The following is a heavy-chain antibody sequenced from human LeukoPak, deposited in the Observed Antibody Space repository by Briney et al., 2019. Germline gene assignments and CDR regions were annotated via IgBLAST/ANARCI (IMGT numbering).Heavy chain of an antibody. D-gene: IGHD2-2*01. J-gene: IGHJ4*02. Sequence: PSETLSLTRTVSGGSISSGDYYWSWIRQPPGKGLEWIGYIYYSGSTYYNPSLKSRVTISVDTSKNQFSLKLSSVTAADTAVYYCARVPVPAASFDYWGQGTLVTVSS. CDR1: GGSISSGDYY. CDR2: IYYSGST. CDR3: ARVPVPAASFDY. V-gene: IGHV4-30-4*08.